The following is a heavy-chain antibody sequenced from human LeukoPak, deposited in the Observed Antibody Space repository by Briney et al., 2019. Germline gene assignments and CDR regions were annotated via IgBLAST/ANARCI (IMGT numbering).Heavy chain of an antibody. D-gene: IGHD1-26*01. J-gene: IGHJ4*02. CDR2: IYHSGST. CDR1: GYSISSGYY. CDR3: ARVAGATTYLDY. Sequence: PSETLSLTCTVSGYSISSGYYWGWIRQPPGEGLGWIGSIYHSGSTYYNPSLKSRVTISVDTSKNQFSLKLSSVTAADTAVYYCARVAGATTYLDYWGQGTLVTVSS. V-gene: IGHV4-38-2*02.